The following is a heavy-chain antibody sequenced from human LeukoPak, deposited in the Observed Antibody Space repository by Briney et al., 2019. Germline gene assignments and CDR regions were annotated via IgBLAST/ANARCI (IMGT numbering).Heavy chain of an antibody. CDR1: GGSISSYY. D-gene: IGHD2-15*01. J-gene: IGHJ6*03. CDR3: ARQYCSGGSCYYYYMDV. V-gene: IGHV4-59*01. Sequence: ASETLSLTCTVSGGSISSYYWSWIRQPPGKGLEWIGYIYYSGSTNYNPSLKSRVTISVDTSKNQFSLKLSSVTAADTAVYYCARQYCSGGSCYYYYMDVWGKGTTVTVSS. CDR2: IYYSGST.